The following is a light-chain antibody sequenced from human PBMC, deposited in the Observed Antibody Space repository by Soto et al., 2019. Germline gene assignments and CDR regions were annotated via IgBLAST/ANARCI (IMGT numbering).Light chain of an antibody. V-gene: IGLV1-47*02. Sequence: QAVVTQAPSASGTPGQRVTISCSGSNSNIGRDFVSWYQQLPGAAPKLLIYSTDQRPSGVPDRFSGSKSGTSASLAISGLRSEDEADYYCAAWDNSLSGWLFGGGTQLTVL. J-gene: IGLJ3*02. CDR3: AAWDNSLSGWL. CDR1: NSNIGRDF. CDR2: STD.